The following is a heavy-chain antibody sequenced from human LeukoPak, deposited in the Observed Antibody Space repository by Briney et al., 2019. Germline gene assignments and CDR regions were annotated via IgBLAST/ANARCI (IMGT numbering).Heavy chain of an antibody. V-gene: IGHV1-8*01. CDR2: MNPNSGNT. J-gene: IGHJ5*02. CDR3: ARGNTMVRGVIGGTWFDP. D-gene: IGHD3-10*01. Sequence: GSVRVSCKASGYTFTRYDINWVRQAPGQGLERMGWMNPNSGNTDYAQTLQGRVTMTRDTSISTAYLELSTLRSKDTPVYYCARGNTMVRGVIGGTWFDPSGQGTPVTVSS. CDR1: GYTFTRYD.